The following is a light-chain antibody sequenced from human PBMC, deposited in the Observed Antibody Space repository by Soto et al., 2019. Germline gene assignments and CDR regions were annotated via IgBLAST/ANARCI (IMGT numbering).Light chain of an antibody. Sequence: QSVLTQPPSVSAAPGQTVTISCSGTSSNIGNNFVSWYQHLPGTAPKLLIYDNDKRPSVIPDRFSGFKSGTSATLGITGLQTGDEADYYCATWDSSMRAGVFGGGTKVTVL. CDR2: DND. V-gene: IGLV1-51*01. J-gene: IGLJ3*02. CDR1: SSNIGNNF. CDR3: ATWDSSMRAGV.